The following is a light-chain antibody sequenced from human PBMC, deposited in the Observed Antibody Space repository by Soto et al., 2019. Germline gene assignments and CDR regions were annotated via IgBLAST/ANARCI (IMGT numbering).Light chain of an antibody. CDR1: QNIGRW. V-gene: IGKV1-39*01. CDR2: AAS. CDR3: QQSYSTPRT. J-gene: IGKJ1*01. Sequence: DIQMTQSPSTLSASIGDRVTISCRASQNIGRWLAWYQQKPGTAPNLLIYAASTLQSGVPSRFSGSGSGTDFTPTISSLQPEDFATYYCQQSYSTPRTFGQGTKVDIK.